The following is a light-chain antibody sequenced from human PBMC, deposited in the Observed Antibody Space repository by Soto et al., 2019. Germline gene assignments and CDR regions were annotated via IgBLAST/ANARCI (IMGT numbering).Light chain of an antibody. J-gene: IGKJ4*01. V-gene: IGKV3-20*01. CDR2: GAS. CDR3: LKYDSPPLT. CDR1: QSVSSSY. Sequence: EVVLTQSPGTLSLSPRERATLSCRASQSVSSSYLAWYQQKPGQAPRLLIYGASSRTTGIPDMFSGSGSATVFTLTISRLEPEDFAVYYCLKYDSPPLTFGGGTKVEIK.